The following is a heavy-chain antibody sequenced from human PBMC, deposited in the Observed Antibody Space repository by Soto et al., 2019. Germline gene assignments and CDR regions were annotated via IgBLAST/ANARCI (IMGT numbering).Heavy chain of an antibody. CDR1: GGTFSSYA. D-gene: IGHD3-22*01. J-gene: IGHJ4*02. CDR2: IIPIFGTA. CDR3: ARTYYYDSSGYYDGDYFDY. Sequence: SVKVSCKASGGTFSSYAISCVRQAPGQGIEWMGGIIPIFGTANYAQKFQGRVTITADESTSTAYMELSSLRSEDTAVYYCARTYYYDSSGYYDGDYFDYWGRGTLVTV. V-gene: IGHV1-69*13.